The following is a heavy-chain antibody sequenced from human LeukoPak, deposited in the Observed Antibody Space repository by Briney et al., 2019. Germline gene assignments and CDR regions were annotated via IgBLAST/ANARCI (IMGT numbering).Heavy chain of an antibody. J-gene: IGHJ6*02. D-gene: IGHD5-18*01. CDR2: IRSKAYGGTT. CDR1: GFTFGDHS. Sequence: PGGSLRLSCTASGFTFGDHSMSWVRQAPGKGLEWVGFIRSKAYGGTTEYAASVKCRFTISRDDSKSIAYLQMNSLKIEDTAVYYCTRGPIRLWLYYGMAVWGQGTTVIVSS. CDR3: TRGPIRLWLYYGMAV. V-gene: IGHV3-49*04.